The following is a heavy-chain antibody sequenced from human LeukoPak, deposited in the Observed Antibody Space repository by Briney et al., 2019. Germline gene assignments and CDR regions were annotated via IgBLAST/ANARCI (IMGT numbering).Heavy chain of an antibody. Sequence: SETLSLTGTVSGGSISSSSYYWGWIRQPPGKGLEWIGSIYYSGSTYYNPSLKSRVTISVDTSKNQFSLKLSSVTAADTAVYYCARHHSRLKSRRYSYGTIYYWGQGTLVTVSS. CDR3: ARHHSRLKSRRYSYGTIYY. V-gene: IGHV4-39*01. D-gene: IGHD5-18*01. J-gene: IGHJ4*02. CDR2: IYYSGST. CDR1: GGSISSSSYY.